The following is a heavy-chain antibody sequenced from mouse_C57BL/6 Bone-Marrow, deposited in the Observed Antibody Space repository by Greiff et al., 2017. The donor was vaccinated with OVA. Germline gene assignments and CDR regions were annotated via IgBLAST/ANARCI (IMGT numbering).Heavy chain of an antibody. Sequence: QVQLQQSGAELVRPGSSVKLSCKASGYTFTSYWMDWVKQRPGQGLEWIGNIYPSDSETHYNQKFKDKATLTVDKSSSTAYMQLSSLTSEDSAVYYCAREYYYGSSPPGFAYWGQGTLVTVSA. V-gene: IGHV1-61*01. CDR2: IYPSDSET. CDR1: GYTFTSYW. J-gene: IGHJ3*01. D-gene: IGHD1-1*01. CDR3: AREYYYGSSPPGFAY.